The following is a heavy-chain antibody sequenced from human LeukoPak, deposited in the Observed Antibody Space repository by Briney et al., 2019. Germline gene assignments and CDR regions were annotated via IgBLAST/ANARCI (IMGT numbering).Heavy chain of an antibody. CDR3: ARMVRGVINPCDH. CDR2: ISNSGSFT. J-gene: IGHJ4*02. D-gene: IGHD3-10*01. CDR1: GGSISSYY. Sequence: ASEALSLTCIVSGGSISSYYWSWVRQAPGKGLEWVSAISNSGSFTYFADSVKGRFTISRDNSKNTLFLQMNSLRADDTAVYYCARMVRGVINPCDHWGQGTLVTVSS. V-gene: IGHV3-23*01.